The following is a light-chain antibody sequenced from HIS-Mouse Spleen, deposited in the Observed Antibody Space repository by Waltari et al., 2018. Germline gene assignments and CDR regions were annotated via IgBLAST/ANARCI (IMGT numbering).Light chain of an antibody. CDR2: EDS. V-gene: IGLV3-10*01. CDR1: ALPKNY. Sequence: SYELTQPPSVSVSPGQTARTTCSGDALPKNYAYWYQQKSGQAPVLVIYEDSKRPSGIPERFSGSSSGTMATLTISGAQVEDEADYYCYSTDSSGNHRIFGTGTKVTVL. J-gene: IGLJ1*01. CDR3: YSTDSSGNHRI.